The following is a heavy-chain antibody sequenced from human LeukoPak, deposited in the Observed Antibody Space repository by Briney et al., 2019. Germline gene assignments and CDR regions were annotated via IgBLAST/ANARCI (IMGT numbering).Heavy chain of an antibody. J-gene: IGHJ4*02. D-gene: IGHD3-22*01. Sequence: ASVKVSCKASGYTFTGYYIHWVRQAPGQGLEWVGVINPSGGSTSYAQQVQGRVTTTTDTSTSTVYMELSSLRSDDTAVYYCAKAGDSPGYNPAYWGQGTLVTVSS. CDR3: AKAGDSPGYNPAY. CDR2: INPSGGST. V-gene: IGHV1-46*01. CDR1: GYTFTGYY.